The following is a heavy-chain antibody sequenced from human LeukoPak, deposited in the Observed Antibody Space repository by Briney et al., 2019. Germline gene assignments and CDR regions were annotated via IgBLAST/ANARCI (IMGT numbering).Heavy chain of an antibody. D-gene: IGHD2-21*02. J-gene: IGHJ1*01. CDR2: INHSGST. V-gene: IGHV4-34*01. Sequence: SETLSLTCAVYGGSFSGYYWSWIRQPPGKGLEWIGEINHSGSTNYSPSLKSRVTISVDTSKNQFSLKLSSVTAADTAVYYCARGPPQLTYCGGDCYRHWGQGTLVTVSS. CDR1: GGSFSGYY. CDR3: ARGPPQLTYCGGDCYRH.